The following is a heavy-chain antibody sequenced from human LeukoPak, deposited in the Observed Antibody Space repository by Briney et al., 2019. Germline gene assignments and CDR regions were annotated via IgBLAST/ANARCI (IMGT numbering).Heavy chain of an antibody. J-gene: IGHJ6*04. CDR3: ARESYDSPMDV. CDR2: IYTSGST. Sequence: PSDTLSLTCTVSGGSISSYYWSWIRQPAGRGLEWIGRIYTSGSTNYNPSLKSRVTMSVDTSKNQFSLKLSSVTAADTAVYYCARESYDSPMDVWGKGTTVTVSS. V-gene: IGHV4-4*07. CDR1: GGSISSYY. D-gene: IGHD3-22*01.